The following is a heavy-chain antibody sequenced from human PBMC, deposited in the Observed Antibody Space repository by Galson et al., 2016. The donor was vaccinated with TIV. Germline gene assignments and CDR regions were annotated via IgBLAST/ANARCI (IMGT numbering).Heavy chain of an antibody. Sequence: PALVKPPQTLTLTCTLSGFSLSTSGVGVGWIRQPPGKALEWLALIYWNDDKRYSPSLNTRVTITKDTSKNQVVLTMTNVDPLDTATYYCARISGYYDNSGYYIPSDSDSWGQGTLVTVSS. CDR3: ARISGYYDNSGYYIPSDSDS. CDR2: IYWNDDK. D-gene: IGHD3-22*01. V-gene: IGHV2-5*01. J-gene: IGHJ4*02. CDR1: GFSLSTSGVG.